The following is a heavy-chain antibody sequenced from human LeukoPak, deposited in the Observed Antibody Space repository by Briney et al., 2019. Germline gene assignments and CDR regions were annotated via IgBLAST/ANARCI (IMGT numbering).Heavy chain of an antibody. Sequence: GGSLRLSSAASGFTFSSYSMNWVRQAPGKGLEWVSSISSSSSYIYYADSVKGRFTISRDNAKNSLYLQMNSLRAEDTAVYYCARDQGSSWYSGVDYWGQGTLVTVSS. D-gene: IGHD6-13*01. CDR3: ARDQGSSWYSGVDY. J-gene: IGHJ4*02. CDR2: ISSSSSYI. CDR1: GFTFSSYS. V-gene: IGHV3-21*01.